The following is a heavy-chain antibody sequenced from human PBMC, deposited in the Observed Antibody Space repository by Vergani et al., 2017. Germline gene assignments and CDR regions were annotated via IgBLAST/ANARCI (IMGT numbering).Heavy chain of an antibody. J-gene: IGHJ4*02. CDR3: ASFVDSSGYSDY. Sequence: QMQLVQSGPAVKKPGTSVKVSCKASGFTFTSSAVQWVRQARGQRLEWIGWIVVGSGNTNYAQKFQERVTITRDMSTSTAYMELSSLRSEDTAVYYCASFVDSSGYSDYWGQGTLVTVSS. V-gene: IGHV1-58*01. CDR2: IVVGSGNT. CDR1: GFTFTSSA. D-gene: IGHD3-22*01.